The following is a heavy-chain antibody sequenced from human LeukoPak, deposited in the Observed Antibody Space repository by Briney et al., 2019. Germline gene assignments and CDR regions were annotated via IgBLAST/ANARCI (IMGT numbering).Heavy chain of an antibody. CDR1: GFTLSSNY. CDR2: I. V-gene: IGHV3-53*01. Sequence: GGSLRLSCAASGFTLSSNYMSWVRQAPGKGLEWGSLISVKGRFTISRDNSKNTLYVQMNSLRAEDTAVYYCARVLRDWFDPWGQGTLVTVSS. J-gene: IGHJ5*02. CDR3: ARVLRDWFDP.